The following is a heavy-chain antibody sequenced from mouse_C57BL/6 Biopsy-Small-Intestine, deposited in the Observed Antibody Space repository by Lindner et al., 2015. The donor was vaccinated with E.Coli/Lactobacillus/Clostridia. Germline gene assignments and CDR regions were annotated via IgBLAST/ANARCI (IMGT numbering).Heavy chain of an antibody. V-gene: IGHV1-77*01. D-gene: IGHD2-1*01. CDR2: IIPMVGRA. CDR1: GGTFSTYP. CDR3: AVEVSGKFF. J-gene: IGHJ4*01. Sequence: SVKVSCKASGGTFSTYPITWVRQAPGQGLEWMGRIIPMVGRADYAQKFRGKVTISADKSTTTAYVEVISLRSDDTAVYYCAVEVSGKFFWGQGTLVTVSS.